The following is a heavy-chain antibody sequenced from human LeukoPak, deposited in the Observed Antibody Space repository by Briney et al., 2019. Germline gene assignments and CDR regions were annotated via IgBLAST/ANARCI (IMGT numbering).Heavy chain of an antibody. CDR3: AKDLSDYSNYGDAFDI. CDR2: IRYDGSNK. D-gene: IGHD4-11*01. J-gene: IGHJ3*02. Sequence: PGGSLRLSCAASGLTFSNHAMGWVRQAPGKGLEWVAFIRYDGSNKYYADSVKGRFTISRDNSKNTLYLQMNSLRAEDTAVYYCAKDLSDYSNYGDAFDIWGQGTMVTVSS. CDR1: GLTFSNHA. V-gene: IGHV3-30*02.